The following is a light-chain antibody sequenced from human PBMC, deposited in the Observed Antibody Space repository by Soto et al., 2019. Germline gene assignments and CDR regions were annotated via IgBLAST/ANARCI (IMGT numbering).Light chain of an antibody. CDR3: HQSGISPLT. J-gene: IGKJ3*01. CDR2: LAS. CDR1: QAVNTR. V-gene: IGKV3-20*01. Sequence: EIVLTQSPATLSSFPGDRVTLSCRASQAVNTRLAWYQHKPGQAPRLLIYLASNRAAGVPARFSGSGSGTDFTLTISRLDPEDFAVYYCHQSGISPLTFGPGTKVDIK.